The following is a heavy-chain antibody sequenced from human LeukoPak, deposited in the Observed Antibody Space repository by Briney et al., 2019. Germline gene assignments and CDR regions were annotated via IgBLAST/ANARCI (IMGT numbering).Heavy chain of an antibody. V-gene: IGHV3-23*01. Sequence: GGSLRLSCAASGFTFSSYSMNWVRQAPGKGLEWVSAISGSGGSTYYADSVKGRFTISRDNSKNTLYLQMNSLRAEDTAVYYCAKDRGGNIVVVPAAIDYWGQGTLVTVSS. J-gene: IGHJ4*02. CDR1: GFTFSSYS. CDR3: AKDRGGNIVVVPAAIDY. D-gene: IGHD2-2*01. CDR2: ISGSGGST.